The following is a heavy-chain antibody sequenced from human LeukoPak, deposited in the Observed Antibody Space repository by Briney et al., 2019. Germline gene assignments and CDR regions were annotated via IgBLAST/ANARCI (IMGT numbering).Heavy chain of an antibody. Sequence: PSETLSLTCAVYGGSFRGYYWSWIRQPPGKGLEWIGEINHSGSTNYNPSLKSRVTISVDTSKNQFSLKLSSVTAADTAVYYCARGKGYFDYWGQGTLVTVSS. CDR2: INHSGST. CDR1: GGSFRGYY. V-gene: IGHV4-34*01. J-gene: IGHJ4*02. CDR3: ARGKGYFDY.